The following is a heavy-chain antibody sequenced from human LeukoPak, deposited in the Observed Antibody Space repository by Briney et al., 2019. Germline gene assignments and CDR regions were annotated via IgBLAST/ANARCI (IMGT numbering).Heavy chain of an antibody. CDR3: AREGLQTSIVGAIYRYYYYMDV. Sequence: HPGRSLRLSCAASGFTFDDYAMHWVRQAPGKGLVWVSRINSDGSSTSYADSVKGRFTISRDNAKNTLYLQMNSLRAEDTAVYYCAREGLQTSIVGAIYRYYYYMDVWGKGTTVTISS. CDR2: INSDGSST. D-gene: IGHD1-26*01. V-gene: IGHV3-74*01. J-gene: IGHJ6*03. CDR1: GFTFDDYA.